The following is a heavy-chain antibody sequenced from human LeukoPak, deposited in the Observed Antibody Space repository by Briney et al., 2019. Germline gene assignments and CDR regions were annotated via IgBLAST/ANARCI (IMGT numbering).Heavy chain of an antibody. Sequence: PSETLSLTCAVYGGSFSGYYWSWIRQPPGKGLEWIGEINHSGSTNYNPSLKSRVTISVDTSKNQFSLKLSSVTAADTAVYYCARGWDGSGSSYNSYYYYYYVDVWGKGTTVTVSS. J-gene: IGHJ6*03. V-gene: IGHV4-34*01. CDR2: INHSGST. CDR1: GGSFSGYY. CDR3: ARGWDGSGSSYNSYYYYYYVDV. D-gene: IGHD3-10*01.